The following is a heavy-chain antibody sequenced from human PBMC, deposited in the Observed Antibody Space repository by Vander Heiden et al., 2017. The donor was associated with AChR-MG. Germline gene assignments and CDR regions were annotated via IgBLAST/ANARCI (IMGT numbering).Heavy chain of an antibody. CDR3: GKAYFTDH. J-gene: IGHJ4*02. CDR2: ISASGGDT. CDR1: GFSFSSYA. D-gene: IGHD2-21*01. Sequence: EVQLLESGGGLVQPWVYLRLSCAASGFSFSSYARAWVRQSTGRGLEWVSGISASGGDTYYADAMKGRFTISRDNSKDTLYLQMNSLRAEDTAVYYCGKAYFTDHWGQGTLVTVSS. V-gene: IGHV3-23*01.